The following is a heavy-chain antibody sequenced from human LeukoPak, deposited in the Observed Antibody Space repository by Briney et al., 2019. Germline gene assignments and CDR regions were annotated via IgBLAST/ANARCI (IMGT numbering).Heavy chain of an antibody. J-gene: IGHJ3*02. CDR1: GFTFSSYE. V-gene: IGHV3-21*01. CDR3: ARDEGPGAFDI. CDR2: ISSSSSYI. Sequence: GGSLRLSCAASGFTFSSYEMNWVRQAPGKGLEWVSSISSSSSYIYYADSVKGRFTISRDNAKNSLYLQMNSLRAEDTAVYYCARDEGPGAFDIWGQGTMVTVSS.